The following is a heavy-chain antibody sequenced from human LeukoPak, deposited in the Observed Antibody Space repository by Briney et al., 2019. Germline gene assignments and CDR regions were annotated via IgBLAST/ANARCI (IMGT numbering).Heavy chain of an antibody. Sequence: PGGSLRLSCAASGFTFSSYAMSWVRQAPGKGLEWVSTISGSGGSTYSADSVKGRFTISRDNSKNTLYLQMNSLRAEDTAVYYCARERPPGTSYYYYGMDVWGQGTTVTVSS. CDR2: ISGSGGST. V-gene: IGHV3-23*01. CDR1: GFTFSSYA. J-gene: IGHJ6*02. CDR3: ARERPPGTSYYYYGMDV. D-gene: IGHD3-10*01.